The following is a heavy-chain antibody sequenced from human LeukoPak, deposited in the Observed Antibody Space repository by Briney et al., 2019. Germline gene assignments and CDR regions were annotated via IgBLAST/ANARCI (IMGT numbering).Heavy chain of an antibody. CDR2: VNYGSTIR. D-gene: IGHD2-21*01. Sequence: GGSLRLSCAASGFTFHDYVMHWVRQVPGRGLEWVALVNYGSTIRYYADSVKGRFTISRDNNKNSLYLEMNNLRTEDTAFYYCARDKTTAPILWFDPWGQGTLVTVSS. CDR3: ARDKTTAPILWFDP. V-gene: IGHV3-43*02. J-gene: IGHJ5*02. CDR1: GFTFHDYV.